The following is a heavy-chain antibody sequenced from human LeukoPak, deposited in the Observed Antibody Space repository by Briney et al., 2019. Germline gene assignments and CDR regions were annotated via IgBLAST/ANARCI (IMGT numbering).Heavy chain of an antibody. J-gene: IGHJ4*02. CDR2: IRSKANSYAT. D-gene: IGHD6-13*01. CDR1: GFTFSGSA. CDR3: TSPIAAAAAFDY. Sequence: GGSLRLSCAASGFTFSGSAMHWVRQASGKGLEWVGRIRSKANSYATAYAASVKGRFTISRDDSKNTAYLQMNSLKTEDTAVYYCTSPIAAAAAFDYWGQGTLVTVSS. V-gene: IGHV3-73*01.